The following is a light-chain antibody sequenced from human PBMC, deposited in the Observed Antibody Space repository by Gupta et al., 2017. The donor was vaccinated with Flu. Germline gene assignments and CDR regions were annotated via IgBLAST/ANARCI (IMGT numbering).Light chain of an antibody. CDR1: SRDIVGNNY. V-gene: IGLV2-8*01. CDR3: GSYGINDV. Sequence: QSALTQPPSASGSPGQSVPISCTGTSRDIVGNNYVSWYQQPPVKAPKLMIDEVNKRPSGVPARFSGSKSGNTASLTVAGRQAEDEDDYYCGSYGINDVFGAGTKVTVL. CDR2: EVN. J-gene: IGLJ1*01.